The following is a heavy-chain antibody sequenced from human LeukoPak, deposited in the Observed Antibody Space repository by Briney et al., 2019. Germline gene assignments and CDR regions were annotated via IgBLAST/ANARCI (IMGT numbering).Heavy chain of an antibody. CDR1: GDSISSYY. D-gene: IGHD6-13*01. CDR2: IYHSGST. V-gene: IGHV4-59*01. J-gene: IGHJ4*02. Sequence: SETLSLTCTVSGDSISSYYWSWIRQPPGKGLEWIGYIYHSGSTNYNPSLKSRVTISADTCKDQFSLKLASVTAADTAVYYCATGYSSTWYYFDYWGQGTLVTVSS. CDR3: ATGYSSTWYYFDY.